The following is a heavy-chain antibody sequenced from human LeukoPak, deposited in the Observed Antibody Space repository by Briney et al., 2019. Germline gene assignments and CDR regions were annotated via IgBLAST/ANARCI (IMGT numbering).Heavy chain of an antibody. CDR1: GGFISTYY. Sequence: PSETLSLTCTVSGGFISTYYWSWIRQPAGKGLEWIGRIYTSGSTNYNPSLKSRVTMSVDTSKNQFSLKLSSVTAADTAVYYCARVSSGWYINYFDYWGQGTLVTVSS. CDR3: ARVSSGWYINYFDY. J-gene: IGHJ4*02. V-gene: IGHV4-4*07. CDR2: IYTSGST. D-gene: IGHD6-19*01.